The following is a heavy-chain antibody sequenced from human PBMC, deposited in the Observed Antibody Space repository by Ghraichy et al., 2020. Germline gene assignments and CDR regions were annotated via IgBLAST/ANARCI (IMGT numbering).Heavy chain of an antibody. CDR2: IYTSGST. V-gene: IGHV4-61*02. D-gene: IGHD3-22*01. CDR1: GGSISSGSYY. J-gene: IGHJ3*02. Sequence: SETLSLTCTVSGGSISSGSYYWSWIRQPAGKGLEWIGRIYTSGSTNYNPSLKSRVTISVDTSKNQFSLKLSSVTAADSAVYYCARDGQILLYDRIAFDIWGQGTMVTVSS. CDR3: ARDGQILLYDRIAFDI.